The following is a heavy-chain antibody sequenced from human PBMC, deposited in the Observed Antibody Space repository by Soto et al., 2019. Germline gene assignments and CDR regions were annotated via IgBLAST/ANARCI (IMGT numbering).Heavy chain of an antibody. CDR3: ARVSHGYSSSCTGWFDP. CDR1: GGTFSSYA. J-gene: IGHJ5*02. Sequence: ASVKVSCKASGGTFSSYAISWVRQAPGQGLEWMGGIIPIFGTANYAQKFQGRVTITADESTSTAYMELSSLRSEDTAVYYCARVSHGYSSSCTGWFDPWGQGTLVTVSS. CDR2: IIPIFGTA. V-gene: IGHV1-69*13. D-gene: IGHD6-13*01.